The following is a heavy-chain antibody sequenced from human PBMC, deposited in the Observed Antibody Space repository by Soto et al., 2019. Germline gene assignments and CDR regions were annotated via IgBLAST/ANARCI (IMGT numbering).Heavy chain of an antibody. CDR1: GYSFTNYW. CDR2: IYPGDSDT. J-gene: IGHJ3*01. Sequence: PGESLKISFKGSGYSFTNYWICWVRQMPGKGLEWMGIIYPGDSDTRYSPSFQGQVTISADKSISTAYLQWSSLKASDTAMYYCARKADRLAIPPLDCGQGTMVPVSS. CDR3: ARKADRLAIPPLD. V-gene: IGHV5-51*01. D-gene: IGHD6-6*01.